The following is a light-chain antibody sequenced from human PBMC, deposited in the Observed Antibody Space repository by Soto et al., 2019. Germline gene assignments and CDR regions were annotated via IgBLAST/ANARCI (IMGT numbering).Light chain of an antibody. CDR2: DAA. CDR1: QSVPNNY. Sequence: EIVLTQSPGTLSLSPGDRATLSCGASQSVPNNYLAWYQQKPGLAPRLLIYDAAYRANGIPDRFSGSGSGTDFTLTISRLEPEDFVVYYCQQYGTSSWTFGQGTKVDIK. J-gene: IGKJ1*01. CDR3: QQYGTSSWT. V-gene: IGKV3D-20*01.